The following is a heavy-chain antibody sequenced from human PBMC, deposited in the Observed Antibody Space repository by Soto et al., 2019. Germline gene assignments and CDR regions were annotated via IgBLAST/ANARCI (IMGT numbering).Heavy chain of an antibody. V-gene: IGHV4-34*01. Sequence: ATLSLTVVVDGGAFSGYYWRRFRRPPGKGLEWIGGIKHSGSTNDNPSLKSRVTISVDTSKNQFSLKLSSVTAADTPGYNCARGRGYYYYSSDVWGQGTTGTVAS. CDR1: GGAFSGYY. CDR3: ARGRGYYYYSSDV. J-gene: IGHJ6*02. CDR2: IKHSGST.